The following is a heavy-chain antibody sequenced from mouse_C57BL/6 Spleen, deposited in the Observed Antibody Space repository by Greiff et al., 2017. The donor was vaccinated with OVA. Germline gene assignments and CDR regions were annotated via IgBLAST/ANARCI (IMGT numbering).Heavy chain of an antibody. CDR3: ARSWDYYFDY. CDR2: ISSGSSTI. V-gene: IGHV5-17*01. D-gene: IGHD4-1*01. Sequence: VQLKESGGGLVKPGGSLKLSCAASGFTFSDYGMHWVRQAPEKGLEWVAYISSGSSTIYYADTVKGRFTISRDNAKNTLFLQMTSLRSEDTAMYYCARSWDYYFDYWGQGTTLTVSS. CDR1: GFTFSDYG. J-gene: IGHJ2*01.